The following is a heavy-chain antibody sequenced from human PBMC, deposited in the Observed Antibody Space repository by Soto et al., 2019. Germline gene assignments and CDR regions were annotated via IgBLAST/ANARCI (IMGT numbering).Heavy chain of an antibody. V-gene: IGHV4-31*03. CDR2: IYYSGTT. CDR3: ARGRGYSYGPYYFDY. Sequence: TSETLSLTCTVSGGSISSEGYYWSWFRQLPGKGLEWIGDIYYSGTTYHNPSLRSRLTISGDASKNQFSLKLSSVTAADTALYYCARGRGYSYGPYYFDYWGQGTLVTVPS. CDR1: GGSISSEGYY. D-gene: IGHD5-18*01. J-gene: IGHJ4*02.